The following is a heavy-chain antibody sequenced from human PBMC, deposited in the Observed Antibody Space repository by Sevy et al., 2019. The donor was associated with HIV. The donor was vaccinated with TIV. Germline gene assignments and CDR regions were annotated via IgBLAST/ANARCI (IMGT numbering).Heavy chain of an antibody. CDR1: GFTFSVYW. Sequence: GGSLRLSCAASGFTFSVYWMTWVRQAPGKGLEWVATMKEDGSDKDYVDSVKGRFTISRENAKNSLYLQMKSLRAEDTAVYYCGREGVGGYSYSLDQWGLGTLVTVSS. D-gene: IGHD5-18*01. CDR2: MKEDGSDK. V-gene: IGHV3-7*01. CDR3: GREGVGGYSYSLDQ. J-gene: IGHJ4*02.